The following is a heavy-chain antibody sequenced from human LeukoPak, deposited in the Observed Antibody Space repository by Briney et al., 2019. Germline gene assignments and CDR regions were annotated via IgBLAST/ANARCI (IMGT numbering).Heavy chain of an antibody. V-gene: IGHV3-48*03. J-gene: IGHJ4*02. D-gene: IGHD3-9*01. CDR3: ARVTGNDFDY. Sequence: PGGSLRLSCAASGFTFSNYEMNWVRQAPGKGLEWVSYISSSGGSIHYADSVKGRFTVSRDNAKHSLYLQINSLRAEDTAVYYCARVTGNDFDYWGQGTLVTVSS. CDR1: GFTFSNYE. CDR2: ISSSGGSI.